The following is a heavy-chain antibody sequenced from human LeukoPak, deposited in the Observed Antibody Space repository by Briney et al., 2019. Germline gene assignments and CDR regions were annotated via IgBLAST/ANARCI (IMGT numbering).Heavy chain of an antibody. Sequence: PSETLSLTCAVYGGSFSGYYWSWIRQPPGKGLEWIGEINHSGSTNYNPSLKSRVTISVDTSKNQFSLKLSSVTAADTAVYYCARGQQQLVRLGYYYYYMDVWGKGTTVTVSS. CDR3: ARGQQQLVRLGYYYYYMDV. J-gene: IGHJ6*03. CDR2: INHSGST. D-gene: IGHD6-13*01. CDR1: GGSFSGYY. V-gene: IGHV4-34*01.